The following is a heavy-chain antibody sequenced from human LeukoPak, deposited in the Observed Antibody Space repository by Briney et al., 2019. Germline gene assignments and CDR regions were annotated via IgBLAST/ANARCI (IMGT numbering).Heavy chain of an antibody. Sequence: SETLSLTCTVSGGSISSYYWSWIRQPPGKGLEWIGYIYYSGSTNYNPSLKSRVTISVDTSKNQSSLKLSSVTAADTAVYYCARSGANDNYDFWSGFLGGFDYWGQGTLVTVSS. CDR2: IYYSGST. J-gene: IGHJ4*02. CDR1: GGSISSYY. CDR3: ARSGANDNYDFWSGFLGGFDY. D-gene: IGHD3-3*01. V-gene: IGHV4-59*08.